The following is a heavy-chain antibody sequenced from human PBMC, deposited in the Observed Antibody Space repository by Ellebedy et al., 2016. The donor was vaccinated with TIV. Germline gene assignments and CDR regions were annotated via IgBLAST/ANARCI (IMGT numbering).Heavy chain of an antibody. V-gene: IGHV1-24*01. D-gene: IGHD4-17*01. Sequence: AASVKVSCKVSGYTLTELSMHWVRQAPGKGLEWMGGFDPEDGETIYAQKFQGRVTMTEDTSTDTAYMELSSLRSEDTAVYYCARGENDYAAYYFDYWGQGTLVTVSS. J-gene: IGHJ4*02. CDR3: ARGENDYAAYYFDY. CDR1: GYTLTELS. CDR2: FDPEDGET.